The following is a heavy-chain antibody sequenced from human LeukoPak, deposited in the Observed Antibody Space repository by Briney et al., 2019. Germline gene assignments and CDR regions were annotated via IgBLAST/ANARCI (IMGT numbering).Heavy chain of an antibody. CDR2: ISSSSSTI. CDR3: ARDLYGDY. D-gene: IGHD3-16*01. V-gene: IGHV3-48*01. J-gene: IGHJ4*02. CDR1: GFTFSSYS. Sequence: PGGSLRLSCAASGFTFSSYSMNWVRQAPGKGLEWVSYISSSSSTIYYADSVKGRFTISRDNSKNTLYLQMGSLRAEDMAVYYCARDLYGDYWGQGTLVTVSS.